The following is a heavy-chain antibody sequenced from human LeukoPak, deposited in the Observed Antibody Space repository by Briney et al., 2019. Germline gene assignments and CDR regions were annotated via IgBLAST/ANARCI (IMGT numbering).Heavy chain of an antibody. D-gene: IGHD6-19*01. V-gene: IGHV4-59*01. CDR1: GGSISSYY. CDR2: IYYSGST. J-gene: IGHJ5*02. CDR3: ARAVAPRGFIRWFDP. Sequence: SETLSLTCTVSGGSISSYYWSWIRQPPGKGLEWIGYIYYSGSTNFNPSLKSRVTISVDTSKNQFSLKLSSVTAADTAVYYCARAVAPRGFIRWFDPWGQGTLVTVSS.